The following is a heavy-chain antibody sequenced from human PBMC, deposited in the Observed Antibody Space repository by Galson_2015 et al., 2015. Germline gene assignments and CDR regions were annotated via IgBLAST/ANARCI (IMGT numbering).Heavy chain of an antibody. CDR1: GFTFSSYG. CDR2: ISYDGSNK. Sequence: SLRLSCAASGFTFSSYGMHWVRQAPGKGLEWVAVISYDGSNKYYADSVKGRFTISRDNSKNTLYLQMNSLRAEDTAVYYCAKEHRYRRSSPTWGFDYWGQGTLVTVSS. J-gene: IGHJ4*02. D-gene: IGHD1-26*01. CDR3: AKEHRYRRSSPTWGFDY. V-gene: IGHV3-30*18.